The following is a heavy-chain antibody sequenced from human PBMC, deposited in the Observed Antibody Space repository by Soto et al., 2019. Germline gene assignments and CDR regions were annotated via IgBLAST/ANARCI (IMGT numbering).Heavy chain of an antibody. Sequence: EVQLVETGGGLIQPGGSLRLSCAASGFTVSSNSMSWVRQAPGKGLEWVSVIYSGGSTYYADSVKGRFTISRDNSKNTLYLQMNSLRAEDTAVYYCARDRYSGYDLGFDYWGQGTLVTVSS. CDR2: IYSGGST. V-gene: IGHV3-53*02. D-gene: IGHD5-12*01. CDR1: GFTVSSNS. CDR3: ARDRYSGYDLGFDY. J-gene: IGHJ4*02.